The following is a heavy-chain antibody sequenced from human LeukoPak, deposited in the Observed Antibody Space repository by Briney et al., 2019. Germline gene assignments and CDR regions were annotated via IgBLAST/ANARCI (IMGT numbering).Heavy chain of an antibody. CDR1: AGSFGGYY. Sequence: PSETRSLARAVDAGSFGGYYSGWIRQPAGGVLGWIGEINHSGSTNYNPYLKSRVTISVDTSKKQFSLKLSSVTAEDTAVYYCARAIGDFWSGYPMDWGQGTLVTVSS. CDR3: ARAIGDFWSGYPMD. V-gene: IGHV4-34*01. CDR2: INHSGST. D-gene: IGHD3-3*01. J-gene: IGHJ4*02.